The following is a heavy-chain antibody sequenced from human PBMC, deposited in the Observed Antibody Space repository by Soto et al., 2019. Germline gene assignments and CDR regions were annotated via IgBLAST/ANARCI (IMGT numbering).Heavy chain of an antibody. D-gene: IGHD3-16*01. J-gene: IGHJ4*02. CDR3: TAKAYTLNIDY. Sequence: GGSLRLSCAASGFTFSSYGMHWVRQAPGKGLEWVAVIWYDGSNKYYADSVKGRFTISRDNSKNTLYLQMNSLKTEDTAVYYCTAKAYTLNIDYWGQGTLVTVSS. V-gene: IGHV3-33*01. CDR2: IWYDGSNK. CDR1: GFTFSSYG.